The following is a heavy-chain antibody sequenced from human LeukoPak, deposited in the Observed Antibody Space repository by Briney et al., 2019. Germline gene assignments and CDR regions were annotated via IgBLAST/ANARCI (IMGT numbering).Heavy chain of an antibody. J-gene: IGHJ5*02. V-gene: IGHV3-21*01. CDR1: GFTFSSYS. D-gene: IGHD3-10*01. CDR2: ISSSSSYI. CDR3: ARGDYGSGSYWLRGPLA. Sequence: GGSLRLSCAASGFTFSSYSMNWVRQAPGKGLEWVSSISSSSSYIYYADSVKGRFTISRDNAENSLYLQMNSLRAEDTAVYYCARGDYGSGSYWLRGPLAWGQGTLVTVSP.